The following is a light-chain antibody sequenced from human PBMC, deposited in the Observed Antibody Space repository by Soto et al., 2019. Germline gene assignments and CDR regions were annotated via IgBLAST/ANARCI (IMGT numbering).Light chain of an antibody. J-gene: IGKJ4*01. Sequence: EIVLTQSPGTLSLSPGERATLSCRVSQSVSSSYLAWYQQKPGQAPRLLIYGASSRATGIPDRFSGSGSGTDFTLTISRLQPEDFAVYYCHQYGSSPLTFGGGTKVEI. CDR2: GAS. V-gene: IGKV3-20*01. CDR3: HQYGSSPLT. CDR1: QSVSSSY.